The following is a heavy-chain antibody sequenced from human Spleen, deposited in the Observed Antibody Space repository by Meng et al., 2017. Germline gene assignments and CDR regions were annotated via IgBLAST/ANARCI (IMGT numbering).Heavy chain of an antibody. CDR2: VSGGGGT. CDR3: AKDRLEVLTLGLAGA. J-gene: IGHJ5*02. Sequence: GESLKISCATSGFTFSTYAMSWVRQPPGKGLEWVSSVSGGGGTFYADSVKGRFTISRDNSKNTLYLQMNSLRAEDTAVYYCAKDRLEVLTLGLAGAWGQGTQVTVSS. V-gene: IGHV3-23*01. D-gene: IGHD4/OR15-4a*01. CDR1: GFTFSTYA.